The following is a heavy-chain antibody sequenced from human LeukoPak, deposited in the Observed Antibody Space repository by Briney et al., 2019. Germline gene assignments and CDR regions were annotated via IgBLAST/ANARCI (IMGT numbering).Heavy chain of an antibody. CDR1: GFTFSSYA. Sequence: PGGSLRLSCAASGFTFSSYAMSWVRQAPGKGLEWVSYISSSGSTIYYADSVKGRFTISRDNAKNSLYLQMNSLRAEDTAVYYCASHSWSDDAFDIWGQGTMVTVSS. CDR3: ASHSWSDDAFDI. V-gene: IGHV3-48*04. J-gene: IGHJ3*02. D-gene: IGHD1-26*01. CDR2: ISSSGSTI.